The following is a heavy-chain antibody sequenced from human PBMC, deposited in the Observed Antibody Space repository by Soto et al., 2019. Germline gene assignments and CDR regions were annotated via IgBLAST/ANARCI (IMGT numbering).Heavy chain of an antibody. V-gene: IGHV1-2*02. D-gene: IGHD2-15*01. Sequence: QVQLVQSGAEVKKPGASVKVSCKASGYNFPGNYMHWVRQAPGQGLEWMALINPTTGGTSYAQKSRGRVTMTWDTSISTAYMELSRLTSDDTVIYYCARGYCSSGGCSHYFDYWGQGTLVIVSS. J-gene: IGHJ4*02. CDR3: ARGYCSSGGCSHYFDY. CDR2: INPTTGGT. CDR1: GYNFPGNY.